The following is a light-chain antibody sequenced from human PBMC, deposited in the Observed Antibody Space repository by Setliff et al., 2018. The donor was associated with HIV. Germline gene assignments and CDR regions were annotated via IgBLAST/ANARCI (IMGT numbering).Light chain of an antibody. CDR2: GNS. V-gene: IGLV1-40*01. Sequence: QSVLTQPPSVSGAPGQRVTISCTGSSSNIGAGYDVHWYQQLPGTAPKILISGNSNRPSGVPDRFSGSKSGTSASLAITGLQAEDEADYYCQSYDSSLSGSYVFGTGTKVTVL. CDR1: SSNIGAGYD. J-gene: IGLJ1*01. CDR3: QSYDSSLSGSYV.